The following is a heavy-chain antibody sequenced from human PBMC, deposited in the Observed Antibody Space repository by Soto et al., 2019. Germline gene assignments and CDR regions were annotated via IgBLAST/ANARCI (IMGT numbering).Heavy chain of an antibody. V-gene: IGHV3-30-3*01. J-gene: IGHJ6*02. CDR1: GFTFSSYA. CDR2: ISYDGSNK. D-gene: IGHD1-20*01. CDR3: ARDHITGTPALYYGMDV. Sequence: GGSLRLSCAASGFTFSSYAMHWVRQAPGKGLEWVAVISYDGSNKYYADSVKGRFTISRDNSKNTLYLQMNSLRAEDTAVYYCARDHITGTPALYYGMDVWGQGTTVTVSS.